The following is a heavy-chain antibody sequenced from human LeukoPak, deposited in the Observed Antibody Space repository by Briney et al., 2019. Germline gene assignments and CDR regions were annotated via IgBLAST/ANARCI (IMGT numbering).Heavy chain of an antibody. V-gene: IGHV4-61*02. CDR3: ARDRCYASGNCYIAY. CDR2: IYTSGST. CDR1: GGSISSGSYY. D-gene: IGHD3-10*01. J-gene: IGHJ4*02. Sequence: SETLSLTCTVSGGSISSGSYYWRWIRQPAGKGLEWLGRIYTSGSTNYNPSLKSRVTILVDTSKNQFSLTLNSVTAADTAVYYCARDRCYASGNCYIAYWGQGTLVTVSS.